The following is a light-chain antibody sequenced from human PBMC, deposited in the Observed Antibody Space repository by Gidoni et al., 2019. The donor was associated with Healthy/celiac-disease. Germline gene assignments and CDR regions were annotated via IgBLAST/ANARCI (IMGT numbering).Light chain of an antibody. V-gene: IGKV1-39*01. CDR3: QQSYSTPPSWT. Sequence: DIQMTQSPSSLSASVGDRVTITCRASQSISSYLNWYQQKPGKAPKLLIYAASSLQSGVPSRFSGSGSGTDFTLTISSLQPEDFATYYCQQSYSTPPSWTFGXGTKVEIK. CDR2: AAS. J-gene: IGKJ1*01. CDR1: QSISSY.